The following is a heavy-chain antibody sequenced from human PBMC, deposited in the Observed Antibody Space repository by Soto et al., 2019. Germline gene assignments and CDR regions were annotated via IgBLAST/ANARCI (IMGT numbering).Heavy chain of an antibody. D-gene: IGHD1-26*01. J-gene: IGHJ4*02. V-gene: IGHV3-7*03. Sequence: GGSLRLSCAVSGFTFSSYWMSWVRQAPGRGLEWVATIAHDGSEKFYVDSVKGRFTISRDNTKNSLYLQMNSLRTEDTALYYCAKDGNSGTYYFFDHWGQGT. CDR2: IAHDGSEK. CDR3: AKDGNSGTYYFFDH. CDR1: GFTFSSYW.